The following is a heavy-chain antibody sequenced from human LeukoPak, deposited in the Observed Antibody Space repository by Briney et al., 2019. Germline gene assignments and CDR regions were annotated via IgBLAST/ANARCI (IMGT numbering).Heavy chain of an antibody. D-gene: IGHD2-15*01. J-gene: IGHJ4*02. CDR2: IKQDGSEK. Sequence: GGSLRLSCVASGFTFSSYWVTWVRQAPGKGLEWVGNIKQDGSEKYYMDSVKGRFTISRDNAKNSVYLQMNSLRVEDTAVYYCAKAVVAATYFDYWGQGTLVTVSS. CDR3: AKAVVAATYFDY. CDR1: GFTFSSYW. V-gene: IGHV3-7*03.